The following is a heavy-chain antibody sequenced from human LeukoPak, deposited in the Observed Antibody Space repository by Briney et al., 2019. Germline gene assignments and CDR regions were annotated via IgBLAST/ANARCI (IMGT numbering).Heavy chain of an antibody. CDR1: GLTFSSYA. D-gene: IGHD1-26*01. CDR2: ISGSGGST. V-gene: IGHV3-23*01. J-gene: IGHJ4*02. CDR3: AKVRNSGSYGN. Sequence: GGSVRLSCAASGLTFSSYAMSWVRQAPGKGLEWVSAISGSGGSTYYADSVKGRFTISRDNSKNTLYLQMNSLRAEDTAVYYCAKVRNSGSYGNWGQGTLVTVSS.